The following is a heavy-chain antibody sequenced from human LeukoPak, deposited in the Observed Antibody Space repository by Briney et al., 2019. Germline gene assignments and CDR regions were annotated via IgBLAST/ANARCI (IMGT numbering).Heavy chain of an antibody. J-gene: IGHJ3*02. V-gene: IGHV3-53*01. CDR2: IYSGGST. D-gene: IGHD3-22*01. CDR1: GFTFSSNY. Sequence: GGSLRLSCAASGFTFSSNYMSWVRQAPGKGLEWVSVIYSGGSTYYADSVKGRFTISRDNSKNTLYLQMNSLRAEDTAVYYCAKDKHYDSSGYPDAFDIWGQGTMVTVSS. CDR3: AKDKHYDSSGYPDAFDI.